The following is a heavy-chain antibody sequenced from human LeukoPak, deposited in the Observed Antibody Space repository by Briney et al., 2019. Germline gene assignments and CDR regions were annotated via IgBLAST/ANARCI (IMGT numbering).Heavy chain of an antibody. D-gene: IGHD2-21*02. CDR2: IYSGGST. CDR3: ARDPASTYYCGGDCYFP. CDR1: GFTVSSNY. V-gene: IGHV3-53*01. J-gene: IGHJ5*02. Sequence: PGGSLRLSCAASGFTVSSNYMSWVRQAPGKGLEWVSVIYSGGSTYYADSVKGRFTISRDNSKNTLYLQMNSLRAEDTAVYYCARDPASTYYCGGDCYFPWGQGTLVTVSS.